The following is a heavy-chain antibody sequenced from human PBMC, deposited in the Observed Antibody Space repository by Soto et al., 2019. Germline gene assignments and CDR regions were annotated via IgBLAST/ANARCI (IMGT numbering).Heavy chain of an antibody. Sequence: QVQLVQSGAEVKKPGSSVKVSCKASGGTFSSYAISWVRQAPGQGLEWMGGIIPIFGTANYAQKFQGRVTITADESTSTAYMELSSLRSEDTAVYYCARGVVRTDYSNYVGAVGWFDPWGQGTLVTVSS. J-gene: IGHJ5*02. V-gene: IGHV1-69*01. CDR3: ARGVVRTDYSNYVGAVGWFDP. CDR1: GGTFSSYA. CDR2: IIPIFGTA. D-gene: IGHD4-4*01.